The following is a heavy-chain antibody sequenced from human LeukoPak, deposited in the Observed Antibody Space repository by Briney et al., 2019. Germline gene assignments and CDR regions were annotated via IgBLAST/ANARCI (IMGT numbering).Heavy chain of an antibody. J-gene: IGHJ1*01. CDR2: IKQDGSEK. D-gene: IGHD3-10*01. V-gene: IGHV3-7*01. CDR3: ANAGGSGSYRLFQH. Sequence: GGSLRLSCAASGFTFSSYWMSWVRQAPGKGLEWVANIKQDGSEKYYVDSVKGRFTISRDNAKNSLYLQMNSMRAEDTAVYYCANAGGSGSYRLFQHWGQGTLVTVSS. CDR1: GFTFSSYW.